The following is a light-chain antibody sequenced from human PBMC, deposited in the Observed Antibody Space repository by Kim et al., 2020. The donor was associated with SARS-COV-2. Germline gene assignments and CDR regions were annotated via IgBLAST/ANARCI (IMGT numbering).Light chain of an antibody. V-gene: IGKV3-15*01. Sequence: VSPGERATLAGRASQSVCSNSSRDLQTPGQAPRLLIYGTSTGATGTPARFSVSVSGTEFTLIISSLQSEDFALYFCQQCNNWHRTFGQGTKVDSK. J-gene: IGKJ1*01. CDR3: QQCNNWHRT. CDR1: QSVCSN. CDR2: GTS.